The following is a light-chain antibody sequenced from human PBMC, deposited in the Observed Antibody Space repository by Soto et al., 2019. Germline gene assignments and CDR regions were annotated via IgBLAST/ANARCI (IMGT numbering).Light chain of an antibody. V-gene: IGLV2-14*01. CDR1: SSDVGGYNY. J-gene: IGLJ1*01. Sequence: QSALTQPASVSGSPGQSITISCTGTSSDVGGYNYVSWYQQHPGKAPKLIIYEVSNRPSGISNRFSGSKSGNTASLTISGLQAEDEADYYCSSYTSTITPYVFGTGTKLTVL. CDR3: SSYTSTITPYV. CDR2: EVS.